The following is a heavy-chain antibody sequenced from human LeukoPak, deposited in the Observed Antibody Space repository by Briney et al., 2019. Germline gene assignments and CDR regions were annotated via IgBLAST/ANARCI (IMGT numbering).Heavy chain of an antibody. CDR2: IIPIFGTA. CDR1: GGTFSSYA. J-gene: IGHJ6*02. CDR3: ASRDGIVVVPAAIPPYYYYYYGMDV. Sequence: GASVKVSCKASGGTFSSYAISWVRQAPGQGPEWMGGIIPIFGTANYAQKFQGRVTITADESTSTAYMELSSLRSEDTAVYYCASRDGIVVVPAAIPPYYYYYYGMDVWGQGTTVTVSS. V-gene: IGHV1-69*13. D-gene: IGHD2-2*01.